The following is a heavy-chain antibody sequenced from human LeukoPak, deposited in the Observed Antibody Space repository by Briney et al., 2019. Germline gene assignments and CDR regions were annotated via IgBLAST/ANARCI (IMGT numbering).Heavy chain of an antibody. Sequence: PGGSPRLSCGASGFTFSRYGMHWVRQAPGKGLEWVTYIRKDGSDKYYADSVKGRFTISRDSSKNMVYLQMTSLRAEDTALYYCAKDSNWAFDYWGQGTLVSVSS. CDR1: GFTFSRYG. CDR3: AKDSNWAFDY. CDR2: IRKDGSDK. V-gene: IGHV3-30*02. J-gene: IGHJ4*02. D-gene: IGHD7-27*01.